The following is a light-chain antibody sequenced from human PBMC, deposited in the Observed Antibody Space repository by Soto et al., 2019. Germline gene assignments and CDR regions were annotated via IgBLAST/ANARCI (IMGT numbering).Light chain of an antibody. Sequence: EIVLTQSTATLSLSPGERATLSCRASQSVGSYFAWYQQKPGQAPRLLIYDAFSRATGIPARFSGSVSGTDFTLTISSLEPEDFAVYFCQQRSSWPLTFGGGTMVEIK. J-gene: IGKJ4*01. CDR3: QQRSSWPLT. CDR2: DAF. CDR1: QSVGSY. V-gene: IGKV3-11*01.